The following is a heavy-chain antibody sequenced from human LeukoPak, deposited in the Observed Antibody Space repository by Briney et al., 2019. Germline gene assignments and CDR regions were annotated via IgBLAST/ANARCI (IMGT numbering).Heavy chain of an antibody. CDR1: GFTFSSYS. J-gene: IGHJ4*02. CDR2: ISSSSSYI. D-gene: IGHD2-2*01. CDR3: ATPVPAAGDFDY. Sequence: PGGSLRLSCAASGFTFSSYSMNWVRQAPGKGLEWVSSISSSSSYIYYADSVKGRFTISRDNAKNSLYLQMNSLRAEDTAVYYCATPVPAAGDFDYWGQGTLVTVSS. V-gene: IGHV3-21*01.